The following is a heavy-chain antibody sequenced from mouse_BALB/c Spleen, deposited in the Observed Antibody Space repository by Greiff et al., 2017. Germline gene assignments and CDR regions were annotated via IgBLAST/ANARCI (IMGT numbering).Heavy chain of an antibody. V-gene: IGHV5-6-3*01. CDR3: ARDLVTTRAWFAY. CDR2: INSNGGST. CDR1: GFTFSSYG. D-gene: IGHD2-2*01. Sequence: EVHLVESGGGLVQPGGSLKLSCAASGFTFSSYGMSWVRQTPDKRLELVATINSNGGSTYYPDSVKGRFTISRDNAKNTLYLQMSSLKSEDTAMYYCARDLVTTRAWFAYWGQGTLVTVSA. J-gene: IGHJ3*01.